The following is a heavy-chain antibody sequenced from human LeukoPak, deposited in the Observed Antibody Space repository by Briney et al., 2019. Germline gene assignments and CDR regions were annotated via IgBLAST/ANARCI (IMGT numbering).Heavy chain of an antibody. V-gene: IGHV3-20*01. D-gene: IGHD6-13*01. CDR2: INWNGGST. CDR1: GFTFDDYG. CDR3: ARSKEAAGTAELDP. Sequence: GGSLRLSCAASGFTFDDYGMSWVRQAPGKGLEWVSGINWNGGSTGYADSVKGRFTISRDNAKNSLYLQMNSLRAEDTALYHCARSKEAAGTAELDPWGQGTLVTVSS. J-gene: IGHJ5*02.